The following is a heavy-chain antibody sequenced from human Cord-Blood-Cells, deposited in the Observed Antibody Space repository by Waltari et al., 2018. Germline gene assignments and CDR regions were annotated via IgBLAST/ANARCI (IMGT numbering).Heavy chain of an antibody. D-gene: IGHD3-16*01. V-gene: IGHV3-33*01. J-gene: IGHJ5*02. CDR2: IWYDGSNK. Sequence: QVQLVESGGGVVQPGRSLRLSCAASGFTFRSYGMHWVRQAPGKGLEWVAVIWYDGSNKYYADSVKGRFTISRDNSKNTLYLQMNSLRAEDTAVYYCARDLGGGWFDPWGQGTLVTVSS. CDR1: GFTFRSYG. CDR3: ARDLGGGWFDP.